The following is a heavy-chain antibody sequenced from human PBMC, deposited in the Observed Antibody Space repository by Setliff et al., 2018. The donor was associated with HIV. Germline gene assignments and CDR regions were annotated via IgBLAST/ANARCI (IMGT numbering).Heavy chain of an antibody. D-gene: IGHD3-22*01. V-gene: IGHV4-4*02. CDR2: IYRSGST. CDR1: GDSVTTSSW. CDR3: TRRDNSVSGYYTDHAFDI. J-gene: IGHJ3*02. Sequence: SETLSLTCAASGDSVTTSSWWSWVRQSPGKGLEWIGEIYRSGSTNYNPSLKSRVTISLDKSKNQFSLKVNSVTAADTAVYYCTRRDNSVSGYYTDHAFDIWGQGTLVTVSS.